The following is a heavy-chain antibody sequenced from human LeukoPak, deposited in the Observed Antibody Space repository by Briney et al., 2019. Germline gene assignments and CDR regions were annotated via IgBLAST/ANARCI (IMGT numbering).Heavy chain of an antibody. V-gene: IGHV3-11*01. CDR2: ISSSGSTI. CDR3: ARVDAYYYYYMDV. CDR1: GFTLSDYY. J-gene: IGHJ6*03. Sequence: PGGSLRLSCAASGFTLSDYYMSWIRQAPGKGLEWVSYISSSGSTIYYADSVKGRFTISRDNAKNSLYLQMNSLRAEDTAVYYCARVDAYYYYYMDVWGKGTTVTVSS.